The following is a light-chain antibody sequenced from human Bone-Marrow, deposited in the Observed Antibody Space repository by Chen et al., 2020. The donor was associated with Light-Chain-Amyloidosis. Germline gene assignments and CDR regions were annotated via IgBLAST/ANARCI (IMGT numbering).Light chain of an antibody. CDR1: SSKIGINY. Sequence: QSVLTQHPSASGTPGQRVTISCSGPSSKIGINYVYWYQHFPGAAPNLLIHSNHQRPSGVPNRFSAAKTVPAACRAISGLRSEDEADHYSAAWDGILSGNVIGTGTMVIVL. CDR2: SNH. V-gene: IGLV1-47*02. J-gene: IGLJ1*01. CDR3: AAWDGILSGNV.